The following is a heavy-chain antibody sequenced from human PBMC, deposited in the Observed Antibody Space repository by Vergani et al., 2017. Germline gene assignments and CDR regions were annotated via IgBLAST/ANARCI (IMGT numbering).Heavy chain of an antibody. CDR2: INNDGHT. CDR1: GESFSSFY. Sequence: QVQLQQWGAGVVKPSGTLSLTCAVFGESFSSFYWSWIRQPPGKGLEWIGEINNDGHTNYNPSLESQVTVSRDTAKNQFSLNLMSVTAADTAMYYGAVRPRCKLVGGEILKKRTFNYLMQGGLLSDS. V-gene: IGHV4-34*02. D-gene: IGHD3-16*01. J-gene: IGHJ5*01. CDR3: AVRPRCKLVGGEILKKRTFNYLMQGGLLSDS.